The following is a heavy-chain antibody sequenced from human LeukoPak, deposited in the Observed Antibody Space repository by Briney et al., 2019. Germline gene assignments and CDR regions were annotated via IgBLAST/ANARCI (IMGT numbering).Heavy chain of an antibody. D-gene: IGHD5-24*01. V-gene: IGHV3-23*01. J-gene: IGHJ4*02. CDR3: AKDRGWLQFYFDY. CDR1: GFTFSTYA. Sequence: GGSLRLSCAASGFTFSTYAVNWVRQAPGKGLEWVSAITGSGGATYYADSVKGRFTISRDNSKNTLYLQMNSLRAEDTAVYYCAKDRGWLQFYFDYWGQGTLVTVSS. CDR2: ITGSGGAT.